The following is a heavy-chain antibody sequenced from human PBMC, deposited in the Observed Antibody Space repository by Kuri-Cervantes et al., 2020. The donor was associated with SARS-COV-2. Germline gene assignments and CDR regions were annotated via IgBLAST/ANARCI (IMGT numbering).Heavy chain of an antibody. CDR2: IKQDGNER. D-gene: IGHD3-16*01. CDR3: ARLTDTYVYFDY. J-gene: IGHJ4*01. V-gene: IGHV3-7*03. Sequence: GESLKISCVTSGFNFNSFWMSWVRQAPGKGLEWVANIKQDGNERHSVDSVEGRFTISRDNTKNSIYLQMNRLRPEDTAVYFCARLTDTYVYFDYWGRGTLVTVSS. CDR1: GFNFNSFW.